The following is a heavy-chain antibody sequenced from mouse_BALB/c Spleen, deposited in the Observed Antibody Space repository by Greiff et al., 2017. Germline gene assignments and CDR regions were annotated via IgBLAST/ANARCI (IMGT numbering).Heavy chain of an antibody. CDR1: GFTFSDYG. V-gene: IGHV5-15*02. Sequence: EVHLVESGGGLVQPGGSRKLSCAASGFTFSDYGMAWVRQAPGKGPEWVAFISNLAYSIYYADTVTGRFTISRENAKNTLYLEMSSLRSEDTAMYYCARASYYYGSSAYAMDYWGQGTSVTVSS. D-gene: IGHD1-1*01. CDR2: ISNLAYSI. J-gene: IGHJ4*01. CDR3: ARASYYYGSSAYAMDY.